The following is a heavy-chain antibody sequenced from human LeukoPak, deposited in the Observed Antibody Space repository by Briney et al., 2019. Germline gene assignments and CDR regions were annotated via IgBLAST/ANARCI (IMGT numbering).Heavy chain of an antibody. J-gene: IGHJ4*02. D-gene: IGHD3-3*01. Sequence: PGGSLRLSCTASGFTFSSYGMHWVRQAPGKGLEWVAFIRYDGRNEYYAHPLKGRFTISRDNSKNTLSLQVNSLRAEDTAVYYCAKRGQDDSVIDYWGQGTLVTVSS. CDR2: IRYDGRNE. CDR1: GFTFSSYG. V-gene: IGHV3-30*02. CDR3: AKRGQDDSVIDY.